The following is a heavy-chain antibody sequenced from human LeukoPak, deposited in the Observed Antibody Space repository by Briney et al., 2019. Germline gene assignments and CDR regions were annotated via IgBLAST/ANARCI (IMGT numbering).Heavy chain of an antibody. J-gene: IGHJ4*02. CDR2: ISHDGSNK. Sequence: PGGSLRLSCAASGFTFSSYGMHWVRQAPGKGLEWVAVISHDGSNKYYADSVKGRFTISRDNSKNTLYLQMNSLRAEDTAVYYCAKTASGQYYYDSSGYHDYWGQGTLVTVSS. CDR3: AKTASGQYYYDSSGYHDY. V-gene: IGHV3-30*18. D-gene: IGHD3-22*01. CDR1: GFTFSSYG.